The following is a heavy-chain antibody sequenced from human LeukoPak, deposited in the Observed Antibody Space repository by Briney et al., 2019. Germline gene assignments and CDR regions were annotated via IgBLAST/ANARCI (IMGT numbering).Heavy chain of an antibody. D-gene: IGHD3-3*01. J-gene: IGHJ4*02. V-gene: IGHV3-21*01. Sequence: GGSLRLSCAASGFTFSSYSMNWVRQAPGKGLEWVSSISSSGSYIYYADSVKGRFTISRDNAKNSLYLQMNSLRAEDTAVYYCARAGGYYDFWSGYSYWGQGTLVTVSS. CDR1: GFTFSSYS. CDR3: ARAGGYYDFWSGYSY. CDR2: ISSSGSYI.